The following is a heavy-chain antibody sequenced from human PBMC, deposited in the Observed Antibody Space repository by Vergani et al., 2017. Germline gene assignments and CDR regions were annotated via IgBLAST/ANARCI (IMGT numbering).Heavy chain of an antibody. D-gene: IGHD3-3*01. CDR1: GFTFSSYS. J-gene: IGHJ4*02. Sequence: EVQLVESGGGLVKPGGSLRLSCAASGFTFSSYSMNWVRQAPGKGLEWVSSISSSSSYIYYADSVKGRFTISRDNAKNSLYLQMNSLRAEDTAVYYCARDPSPYDFWSGYYPGPYYFVYWGQGTLVTVSS. V-gene: IGHV3-21*01. CDR2: ISSSSSYI. CDR3: ARDPSPYDFWSGYYPGPYYFVY.